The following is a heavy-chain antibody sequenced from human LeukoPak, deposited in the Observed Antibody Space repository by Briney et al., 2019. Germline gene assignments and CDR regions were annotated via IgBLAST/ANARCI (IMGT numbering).Heavy chain of an antibody. V-gene: IGHV3-48*03. CDR2: ISIDGKTI. D-gene: IGHD1-26*01. J-gene: IGHJ4*02. CDR1: GFTFSSYE. Sequence: PGGSLRLSCAASGFTFSSYEMDWVRQAPGKGLEWVSYISIDGKTIHYADSVKGRFTISRDNAKKSVYLQMNSLRVEDTAIYYCARLWELIGSWGQGTLVTVSS. CDR3: ARLWELIGS.